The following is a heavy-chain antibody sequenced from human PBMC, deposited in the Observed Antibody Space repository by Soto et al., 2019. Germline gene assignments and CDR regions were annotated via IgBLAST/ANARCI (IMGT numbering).Heavy chain of an antibody. CDR1: GFIFENFG. Sequence: TVGSLRLSCAASGFIFENFGMSWVRQAPGKGLEWISSISGSGFKKYYADSVKGRFNIPRDNSKSTVYLELNNLSAEDTAVYHCAKNQGVELVPLATVDWFDPWGQGSVVTVSS. J-gene: IGHJ5*02. CDR2: ISGSGFKK. D-gene: IGHD1-26*01. CDR3: AKNQGVELVPLATVDWFDP. V-gene: IGHV3-23*01.